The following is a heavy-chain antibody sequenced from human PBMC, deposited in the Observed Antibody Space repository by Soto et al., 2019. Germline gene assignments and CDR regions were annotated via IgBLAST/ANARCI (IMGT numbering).Heavy chain of an antibody. CDR3: ARVSYGDYLAGDYMDV. Sequence: GASVKVSCTACGYTFTSNGISWVRQAPGQGLEWMGWISAYNGNTNYAQKLQGRVTMTTDTSTSTAYMELRSLRSDDTAVYYCARVSYGDYLAGDYMDVWGKGTTVTVSS. V-gene: IGHV1-18*01. CDR2: ISAYNGNT. D-gene: IGHD4-17*01. J-gene: IGHJ6*03. CDR1: GYTFTSNG.